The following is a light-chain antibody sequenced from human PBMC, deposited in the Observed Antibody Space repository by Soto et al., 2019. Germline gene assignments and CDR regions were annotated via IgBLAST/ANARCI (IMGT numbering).Light chain of an antibody. J-gene: IGKJ5*01. CDR2: DAS. Sequence: EIVLTQSPATLSFSPGERATLSCRASQSVSSYLAWYQQKPGQAPRLLIYDASNRATGIPVRFSGSGSGTDFTLTISSLEPEDSAVYYCQQHNQWPITFGQGTRLEIK. CDR1: QSVSSY. CDR3: QQHNQWPIT. V-gene: IGKV3-11*01.